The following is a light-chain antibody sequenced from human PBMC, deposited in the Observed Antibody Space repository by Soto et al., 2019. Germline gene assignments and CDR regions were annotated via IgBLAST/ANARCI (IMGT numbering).Light chain of an antibody. J-gene: IGLJ2*01. CDR1: SSDVGGYIY. CDR2: EVS. CDR3: CSYAGRSTWDVV. V-gene: IGLV2-14*03. Sequence: QSVLTQPASVSGSPGQSITISCTGTSSDVGGYIYVSWYQQHPGKAPKFLIYEVSNRPSGVSNRFSGSKSGSTASLTISGLQAEDEADYYCCSYAGRSTWDVVFGGGTKLTVL.